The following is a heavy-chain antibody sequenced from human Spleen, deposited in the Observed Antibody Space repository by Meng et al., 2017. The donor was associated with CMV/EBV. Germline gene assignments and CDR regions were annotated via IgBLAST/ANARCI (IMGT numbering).Heavy chain of an antibody. D-gene: IGHD2-15*01. CDR2: MSHDGAIK. J-gene: IGHJ6*02. V-gene: IGHV3-30*04. Sequence: MHWVRQAPGKGLEWVAVMSHDGAIKYYADSVKGRFTISRDNSKNTLYLQMNSLRPEDTAMHYCVREAGHCSGGNCSPGYYYYYGLDVWGQGTLVTVSS. CDR3: VREAGHCSGGNCSPGYYYYYGLDV.